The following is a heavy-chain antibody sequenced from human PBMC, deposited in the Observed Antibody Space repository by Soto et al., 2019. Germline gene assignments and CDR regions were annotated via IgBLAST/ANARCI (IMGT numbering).Heavy chain of an antibody. CDR2: IIPIFGTT. V-gene: IGHV1-69*01. D-gene: IGHD3-3*02. CDR1: GGTFNTHT. CDR3: AGVILRGHFWETFDY. J-gene: IGHJ4*02. Sequence: QVQLVQSGAEVKKPGSSVKVSCKASGGTFNTHTISWVRQAPGQGLEWMGGIIPIFGTTNYAQNFQGRVTITGDESTSTSYRERGGLIFEETAVYCCAGVILRGHFWETFDYWGQGPLATVSP.